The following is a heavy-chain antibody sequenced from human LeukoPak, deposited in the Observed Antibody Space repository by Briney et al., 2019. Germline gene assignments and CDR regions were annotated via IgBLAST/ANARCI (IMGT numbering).Heavy chain of an antibody. Sequence: ASVKVSCKTSGYTFSDYYIHWVRQAPGQGLEWMGWINPNSGETKSAQKFQGRVTMTGDTSISTAYMELRRVTSDVTAVYYCARDRDYSNTERGFDYWGQGTLVTVSS. D-gene: IGHD4-11*01. V-gene: IGHV1-2*02. CDR3: ARDRDYSNTERGFDY. CDR2: INPNSGET. J-gene: IGHJ4*02. CDR1: GYTFSDYY.